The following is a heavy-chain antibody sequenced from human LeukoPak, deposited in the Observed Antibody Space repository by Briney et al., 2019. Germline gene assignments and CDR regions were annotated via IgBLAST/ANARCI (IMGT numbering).Heavy chain of an antibody. CDR1: GFTFSSYW. V-gene: IGHV3-7*05. D-gene: IGHD3-10*01. J-gene: IGHJ4*02. CDR3: ARAYGSGSHGY. Sequence: PGGSLRLSCAASGFTFSSYWMSWVRQAPGKGLEWVANIKQDGSEKYYVDSVKGRFTISRDNAKNSLYLQMDSLRDDDTAVYYCARAYGSGSHGYWGQGTLVTVSS. CDR2: IKQDGSEK.